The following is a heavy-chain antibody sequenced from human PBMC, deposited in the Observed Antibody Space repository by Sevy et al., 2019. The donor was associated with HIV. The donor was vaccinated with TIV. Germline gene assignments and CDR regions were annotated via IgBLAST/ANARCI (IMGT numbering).Heavy chain of an antibody. CDR1: GFTFSSYW. CDR3: ARDCGGDGVSLPPFDI. D-gene: IGHD2-21*02. CDR2: IKQDGSEK. V-gene: IGHV3-7*01. J-gene: IGHJ3*02. Sequence: GGSLRLSCAASGFTFSSYWMSWVRQAPGKGLEWVANIKQDGSEKYYVDSVKGRFTISRDNAKNSLYLQMNSLRAEDTAVYYCARDCGGDGVSLPPFDIWGQGTMVTVSS.